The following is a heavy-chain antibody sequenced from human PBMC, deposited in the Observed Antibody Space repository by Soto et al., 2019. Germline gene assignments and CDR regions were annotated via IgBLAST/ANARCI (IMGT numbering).Heavy chain of an antibody. CDR3: ARREDYYDSSGHPWPFDY. Sequence: PSETLSLTCTVSGGSISSGDYYWSWIRQPPGKGLEWIGYIYYSGSTYYNPSLKSRVTISVDTSKNQFSLKLSSVTAADTAVYYCARREDYYDSSGHPWPFDYWGQGTLVTVSS. CDR2: IYYSGST. CDR1: GGSISSGDYY. V-gene: IGHV4-30-4*01. D-gene: IGHD3-22*01. J-gene: IGHJ4*02.